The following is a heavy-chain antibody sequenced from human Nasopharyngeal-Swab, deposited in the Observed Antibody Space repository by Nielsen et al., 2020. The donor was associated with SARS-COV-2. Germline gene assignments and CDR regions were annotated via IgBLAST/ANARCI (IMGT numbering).Heavy chain of an antibody. CDR1: GFSFSSYW. CDR3: ARDAPAHYGAFY. J-gene: IGHJ4*02. D-gene: IGHD4-17*01. CDR2: IAHDASNE. V-gene: IGHV3-30*03. Sequence: GGSLRLSCEASGFSFSSYWMSWVRQAPGKGLEWVAFIAHDASNEYYGDSVKGRFSISRDSSKNTLYLQMDSLRGEDTAVYYCARDAPAHYGAFYWGRGTLVTVSS.